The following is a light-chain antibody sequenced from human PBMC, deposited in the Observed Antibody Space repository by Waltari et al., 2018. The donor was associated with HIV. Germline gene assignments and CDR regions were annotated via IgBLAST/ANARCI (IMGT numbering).Light chain of an antibody. CDR2: TAT. J-gene: IGKJ3*01. Sequence: DIQMTQSPSHLSASIGDSVTITCRASQYISHYLNWYQQKPGKAPTALISTATTLQSWVPLRFRASGSGTDFTLTITSLRPDDFATYFCQQSYSSPTFGPGTTVDIK. CDR3: QQSYSSPT. CDR1: QYISHY. V-gene: IGKV1-39*01.